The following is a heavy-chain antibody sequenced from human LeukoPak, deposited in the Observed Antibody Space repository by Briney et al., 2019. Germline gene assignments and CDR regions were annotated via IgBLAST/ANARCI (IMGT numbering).Heavy chain of an antibody. J-gene: IGHJ4*02. CDR2: ISSSGSTI. V-gene: IGHV3-48*03. CDR1: GFTFSSYE. Sequence: GGSLRLSCAASGFTFSSYEMNWVRQAPGKGLEWVSYISSSGSTIYYADSVKGRFTISRDNAKNSLYLQMNSLRAEDTAVYYCARDQYSLGWNDYWGQGTLVTVSS. CDR3: ARDQYSLGWNDY. D-gene: IGHD3/OR15-3a*01.